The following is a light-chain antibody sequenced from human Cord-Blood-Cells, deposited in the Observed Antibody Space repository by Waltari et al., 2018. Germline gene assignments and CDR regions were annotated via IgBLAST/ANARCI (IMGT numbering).Light chain of an antibody. Sequence: QSVLTQPPSVYAAPGQKVTISCPGSRSNIGNNYVSCSQQLPGTAPKLLIYENNKRPAGIPDRFSGSKSGTSATLGITGLQTGDEADYYCGTWDSSLSAVYVFGTGTKVTVL. CDR1: RSNIGNNY. CDR2: ENN. J-gene: IGLJ1*01. CDR3: GTWDSSLSAVYV. V-gene: IGLV1-51*02.